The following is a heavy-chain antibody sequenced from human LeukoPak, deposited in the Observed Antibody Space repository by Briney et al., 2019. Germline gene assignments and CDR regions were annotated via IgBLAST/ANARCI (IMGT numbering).Heavy chain of an antibody. CDR2: ISSSGSTI. CDR3: ARGSYYDSSGYYLP. CDR1: GFTFTTYG. V-gene: IGHV3-48*04. D-gene: IGHD3-22*01. J-gene: IGHJ5*02. Sequence: PGGSLRLSCSASGFTFTTYGMNWVRQAPGKGLEWVSYISSSGSTIYYADSVKGRFTISRDNAKNSLYLQMNSLRAEDTAVYYCARGSYYDSSGYYLPWGQGTLVTVSS.